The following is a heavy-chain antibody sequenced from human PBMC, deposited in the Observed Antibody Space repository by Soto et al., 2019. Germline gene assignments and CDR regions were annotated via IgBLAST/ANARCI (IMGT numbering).Heavy chain of an antibody. V-gene: IGHV4-34*01. Sequence: QVQLQQWGAGLLKPSETLSLTCAVYGGSFSGYYWSWIRQPPGKGLEWIGEINHSGSTNYNPSLKRRVTIAVDTSKNQFSLKLSSVTAADTAVYYCARGNNVVVVPAADFDYWGQGTLVTVSS. CDR1: GGSFSGYY. D-gene: IGHD2-2*01. CDR2: INHSGST. J-gene: IGHJ4*02. CDR3: ARGNNVVVVPAADFDY.